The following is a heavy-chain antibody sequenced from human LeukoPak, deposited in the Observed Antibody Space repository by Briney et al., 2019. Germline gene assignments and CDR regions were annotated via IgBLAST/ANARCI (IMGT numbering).Heavy chain of an antibody. J-gene: IGHJ4*02. CDR1: GFTFSSYG. Sequence: GGSLRLSCAASGFTFSSYGMNWVRQAPGKGLEWLSSISGSKTYISHADSVKGRFTIARDNVKNSLYLQMNSLRADDTAMYYCARVMRRGNYLDYWGQGTLVTVSS. CDR3: ARVMRRGNYLDY. CDR2: ISGSKTYI. D-gene: IGHD2-8*01. V-gene: IGHV3-21*01.